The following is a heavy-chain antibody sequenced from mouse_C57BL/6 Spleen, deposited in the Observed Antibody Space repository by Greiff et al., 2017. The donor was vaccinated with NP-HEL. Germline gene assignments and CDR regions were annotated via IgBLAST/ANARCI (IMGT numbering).Heavy chain of an antibody. CDR1: GYAFSSYW. V-gene: IGHV1-80*01. CDR3: ERWGDDSSGYGCAY. D-gene: IGHD3-2*02. J-gene: IGHJ3*01. CDR2: IYPGDGDT. Sequence: VQLQQSGAELVKPGASVKISCKASGYAFSSYWMNWVKQRPGKGLEWIGQIYPGDGDTNYNGKFKGKATLTADKSSSTASMQRSRLTSEDSAVYFCERWGDDSSGYGCAYWGKGTLVTVSA.